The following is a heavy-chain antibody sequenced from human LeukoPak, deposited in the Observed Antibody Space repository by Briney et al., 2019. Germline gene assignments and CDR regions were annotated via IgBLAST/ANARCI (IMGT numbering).Heavy chain of an antibody. D-gene: IGHD3-10*01. J-gene: IGHJ4*02. V-gene: IGHV5-51*01. CDR3: ARQEIYYGSGSYSFDY. Sequence: GESLKISCKGSGYSFTSYWIGWVRQMPGKGLEWMGIIYPGDSDTRYSPSFQGQVTISADKSISTAYLQWSSLKASDTAMYCCARQEIYYGSGSYSFDYWGQGTLVTVSS. CDR1: GYSFTSYW. CDR2: IYPGDSDT.